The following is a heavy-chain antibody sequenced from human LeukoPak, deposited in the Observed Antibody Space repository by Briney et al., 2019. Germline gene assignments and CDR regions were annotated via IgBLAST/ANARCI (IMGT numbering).Heavy chain of an antibody. CDR3: AREGGGNSDAFDI. CDR2: ISGSGGST. CDR1: GFTFSSYG. D-gene: IGHD4-23*01. J-gene: IGHJ3*02. V-gene: IGHV3-23*01. Sequence: PGGSLRLSCAASGFTFSSYGMSWVRQAPGKGLEWVSAISGSGGSTYYADSVKGRFTISRDNAKNSLYLQMNSLRAEDTAVYYCAREGGGNSDAFDIWGQGTMVTVSS.